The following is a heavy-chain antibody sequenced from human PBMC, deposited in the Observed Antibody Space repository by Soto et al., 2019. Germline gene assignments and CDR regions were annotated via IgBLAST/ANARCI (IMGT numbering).Heavy chain of an antibody. CDR2: IYYNGAT. CDR1: GGSMNRADYY. CDR3: ARDGGRWYYGSGTYYDF. J-gene: IGHJ4*02. D-gene: IGHD3-10*01. V-gene: IGHV4-30-4*01. Sequence: QLQLQESGPGLVKPSQTLSLTCTVSGGSMNRADYYWSWIRQPPGKGLEWLGYIYYNGATYYNPALDSRLTISGDTAKNQVPLELPSGTAPDTAVYFWARDGGRWYYGSGTYYDFWGQGTLVTVSS.